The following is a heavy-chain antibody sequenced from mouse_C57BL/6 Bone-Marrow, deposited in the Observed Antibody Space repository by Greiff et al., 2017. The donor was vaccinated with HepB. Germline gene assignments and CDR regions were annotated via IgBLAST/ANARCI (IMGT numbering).Heavy chain of an antibody. D-gene: IGHD2-4*01. V-gene: IGHV1-36*01. CDR3: ARLRLRREWYFDV. CDR1: GFTFTDYY. CDR2: VYPYNGGT. J-gene: IGHJ1*03. Sequence: VQLQQSGPVLVKPGPSVKISCKASGFTFTDYYMHWVKQSHGKSLEWIGLVYPYNGGTSYNQKFKGKATLTVDTSSSTAYMELNSLTSEDSAVYYWARLRLRREWYFDVWGTGTTVTVSS.